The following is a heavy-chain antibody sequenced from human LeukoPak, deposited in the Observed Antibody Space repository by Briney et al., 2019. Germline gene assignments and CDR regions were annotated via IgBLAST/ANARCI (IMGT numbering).Heavy chain of an antibody. J-gene: IGHJ5*02. D-gene: IGHD3-3*01. CDR1: GFTFSDYY. CDR3: ARTAGYYDFWSGYS. V-gene: IGHV3-11*04. CDR2: ISSSGSTI. Sequence: GGSLRLSCAASGFTFSDYYMSWIRQAPGRGLEWVSYISSSGSTIYYADSVKGRFTISRDNAKNSLYLQMNSLRAEDTAVYYCARTAGYYDFWSGYSWGQGTLVTVSS.